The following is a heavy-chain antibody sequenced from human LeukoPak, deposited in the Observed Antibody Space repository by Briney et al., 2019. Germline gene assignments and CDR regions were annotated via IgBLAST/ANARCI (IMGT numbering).Heavy chain of an antibody. Sequence: GESLKISCKGSGYSFTSYWIGWVRQMPGKGLEWMGIIYPGDSDTRYSPSFQGQATISADKSISTAYLQWSSLKASDTAMYYCARRRDSSGYPDAFDIWGQGTMVTVSS. CDR3: ARRRDSSGYPDAFDI. J-gene: IGHJ3*02. V-gene: IGHV5-51*01. D-gene: IGHD3-22*01. CDR1: GYSFTSYW. CDR2: IYPGDSDT.